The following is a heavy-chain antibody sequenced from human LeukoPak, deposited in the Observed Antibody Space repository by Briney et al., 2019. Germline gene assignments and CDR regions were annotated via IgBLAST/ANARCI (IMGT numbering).Heavy chain of an antibody. CDR3: ARVAERTWLPYDAAFDI. Sequence: SETLSLTCAVSGGSISSGRYYWGCIRQPPGKGLECIGTIYHGGSTYYNPSLESRVTISLDTSKNHFSLNLTSVTAADTAMYYCARVAERTWLPYDAAFDIWGLGTMVTVSS. CDR1: GGSISSGRYY. CDR2: IYHGGST. J-gene: IGHJ3*02. V-gene: IGHV4-39*07. D-gene: IGHD3-9*01.